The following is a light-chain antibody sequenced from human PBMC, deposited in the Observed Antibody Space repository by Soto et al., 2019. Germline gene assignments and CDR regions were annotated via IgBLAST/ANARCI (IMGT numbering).Light chain of an antibody. CDR1: QSVRSN. J-gene: IGKJ1*01. V-gene: IGKV3-15*01. Sequence: EIVMTQSPATLSVSPGERATLSCRATQSVRSNLAWYQQKPGQPPRLLIHGASTRATGIPARFSGSGSGTEFPLTSSILQSEYFAVDYYHQYNNWPRGTFGEGTNVQIK. CDR2: GAS. CDR3: HQYNNWPRGT.